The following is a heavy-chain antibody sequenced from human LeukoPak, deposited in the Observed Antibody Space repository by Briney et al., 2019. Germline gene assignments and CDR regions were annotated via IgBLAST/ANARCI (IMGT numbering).Heavy chain of an antibody. Sequence: SSETLSLTCTVSGGSISSGSYYWSWIRQPAGKGLEWIGRIYTSGSTNYNPSLKSRVTISVDTSKNQSYLKLSSVTAADTAVYYCARDPDYWGQGTLVTVSS. J-gene: IGHJ4*02. CDR1: GGSISSGSYY. V-gene: IGHV4-61*02. CDR2: IYTSGST. CDR3: ARDPDY.